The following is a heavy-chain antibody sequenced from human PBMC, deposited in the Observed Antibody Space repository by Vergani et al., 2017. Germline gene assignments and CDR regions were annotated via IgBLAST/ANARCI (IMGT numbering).Heavy chain of an antibody. CDR1: GGSISSYY. CDR2: IYYSGST. J-gene: IGHJ5*02. V-gene: IGHV4-34*11. Sequence: QVQLQQWGAGLLKPSETLSLTCAVYGGSISSYYWSWIRQPPGKGLEWIGYIYYSGSTYYNPSLKSRVTISVDTSKNQFSLKLSSVTAADTAVYYCARGGYSPPHWFDPWGQGTLVTVSS. CDR3: ARGGYSPPHWFDP. D-gene: IGHD4-23*01.